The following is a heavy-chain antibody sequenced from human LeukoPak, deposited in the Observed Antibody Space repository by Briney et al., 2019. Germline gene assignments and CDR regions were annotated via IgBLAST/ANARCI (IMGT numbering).Heavy chain of an antibody. V-gene: IGHV4-31*03. CDR1: GGSISSGGYY. Sequence: SQTLSLTCTVSGGSISSGGYYWSWIRQHPGKGLEWIGYIYYSGSTYYNPSLKSRVTISVDTSNKQFSLKVNSVTAADTAVYYCARRPASLYYFDYWGQGTLVTVSS. D-gene: IGHD3-16*01. CDR2: IYYSGST. J-gene: IGHJ4*02. CDR3: ARRPASLYYFDY.